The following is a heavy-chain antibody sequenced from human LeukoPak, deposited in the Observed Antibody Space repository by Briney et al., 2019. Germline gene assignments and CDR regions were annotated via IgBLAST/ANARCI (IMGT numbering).Heavy chain of an antibody. J-gene: IGHJ5*02. V-gene: IGHV1-2*02. CDR1: GYTFTGYY. D-gene: IGHD2-2*03. CDR3: ASVGYCSSTSCSPYNWFDP. CDR2: INPNSGGT. Sequence: ASVKVSCKASGYTFTGYYMHWVRQAPGQGLEWMGWINPNSGGTNYAQKFQGRVTMTRDTSISPAYMELSRLRSDDTAVYYCASVGYCSSTSCSPYNWFDPWGQGTLVTVSS.